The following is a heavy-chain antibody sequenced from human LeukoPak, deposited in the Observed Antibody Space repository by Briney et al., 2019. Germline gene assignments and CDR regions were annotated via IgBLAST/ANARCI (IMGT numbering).Heavy chain of an antibody. Sequence: GRSLRLSCAASGFTFSSYAMHWVRQAPGKGLEWVAVISYDGSNKYYADSVKGRFTIPRDNSKNTLYLQMNSLRAEDTAVHYCASSSWSSYYYYGMDVWGQGTTVTVSS. D-gene: IGHD6-13*01. CDR3: ASSSWSSYYYYGMDV. J-gene: IGHJ6*02. CDR1: GFTFSSYA. CDR2: ISYDGSNK. V-gene: IGHV3-30-3*01.